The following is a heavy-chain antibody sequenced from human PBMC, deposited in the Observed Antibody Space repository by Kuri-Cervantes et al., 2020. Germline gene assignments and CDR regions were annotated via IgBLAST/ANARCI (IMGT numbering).Heavy chain of an antibody. D-gene: IGHD2-21*02. Sequence: GGSLRLSCAASGFAFDDYAMHWVRQAPGKGLEWVSAISGSGGSTYYADSVKGRFTISRDNSKNTLYLQMNGLRAEDTAVYYCAKTEGFDYWGQGTLVTVSS. J-gene: IGHJ4*02. CDR2: ISGSGGST. CDR3: AKTEGFDY. V-gene: IGHV3-23*01. CDR1: GFAFDDYA.